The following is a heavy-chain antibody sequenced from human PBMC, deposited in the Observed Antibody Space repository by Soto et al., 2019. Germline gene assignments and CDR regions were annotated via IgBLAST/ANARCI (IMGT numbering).Heavy chain of an antibody. Sequence: EVPLVESGGGVVRPGGSLRLSCAASGFTFDEYALTWVRQAPGKGLEWVAGINWNGGSKGYADSVKGRFTISRDNAKSSLYLQMNNLRAEDTAFYFCARATQSYYDTSGYYSYVHWGQGAQVTVSS. V-gene: IGHV3-20*04. CDR2: INWNGGSK. D-gene: IGHD3-22*01. J-gene: IGHJ4*02. CDR1: GFTFDEYA. CDR3: ARATQSYYDTSGYYSYVH.